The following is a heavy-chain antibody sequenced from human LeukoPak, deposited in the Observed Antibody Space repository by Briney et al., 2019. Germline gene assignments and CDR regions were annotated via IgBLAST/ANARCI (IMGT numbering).Heavy chain of an antibody. CDR1: GYTFTSYY. V-gene: IGHV1-46*03. Sequence: ASVKVSCKASGYTFTSYYMHWVRQAPGQGLEWMGIINPSGGSTTYAQKFQGRATMTRDTSTSTVYMELSSLRSEDTAVYYCARGAYSGYDYISYFDYWGQGTLVTVSS. J-gene: IGHJ4*02. CDR2: INPSGGST. D-gene: IGHD5-12*01. CDR3: ARGAYSGYDYISYFDY.